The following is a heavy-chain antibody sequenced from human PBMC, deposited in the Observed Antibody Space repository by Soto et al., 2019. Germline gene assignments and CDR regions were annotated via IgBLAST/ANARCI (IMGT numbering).Heavy chain of an antibody. CDR1: GYTFTSYG. CDR3: ARDPFDTIFGVVIMGDY. Sequence: ASVKVSCKASGYTFTSYGISWVRQAPGQGLEWMGWISAYNGNTNYAQKLQGRVTMTTDTSTSTAYMELRSLRSDDTAVYYCARDPFDTIFGVVIMGDYWGQGTLVTVSS. J-gene: IGHJ4*02. CDR2: ISAYNGNT. V-gene: IGHV1-18*01. D-gene: IGHD3-3*01.